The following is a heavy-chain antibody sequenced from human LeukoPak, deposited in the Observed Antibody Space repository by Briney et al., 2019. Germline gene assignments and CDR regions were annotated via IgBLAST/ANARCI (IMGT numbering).Heavy chain of an antibody. CDR2: IYPGDSA. Sequence: GESLKISCKGSGYSFTSYWIGWVRQMPGKGLEWMGIIYPGDSARYSPSFQGQVTISADKSISTAYLQWSSLKASDTAMYYCASPYSSGWYDAFDIWGQGTMVTVSS. CDR3: ASPYSSGWYDAFDI. V-gene: IGHV5-51*01. J-gene: IGHJ3*02. D-gene: IGHD6-19*01. CDR1: GYSFTSYW.